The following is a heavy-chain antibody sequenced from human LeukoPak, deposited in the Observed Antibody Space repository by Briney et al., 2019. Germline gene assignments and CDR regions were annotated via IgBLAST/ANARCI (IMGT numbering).Heavy chain of an antibody. D-gene: IGHD6-19*01. Sequence: PGGSLRLSCAASGFTFSKYWMLWVRQAPGKGLESVSRINTDGTVTTYADSVKGRFTVSRDNADNTMFLQMNSVRDEDTAVYYFSKKQWPAPPPDPLGQGTPVTVSS. J-gene: IGHJ5*02. V-gene: IGHV3-74*01. CDR1: GFTFSKYW. CDR3: SKKQWPAPPPDP. CDR2: INTDGTVT.